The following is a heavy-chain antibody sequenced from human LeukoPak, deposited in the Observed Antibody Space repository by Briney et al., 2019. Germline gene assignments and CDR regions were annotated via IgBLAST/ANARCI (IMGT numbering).Heavy chain of an antibody. D-gene: IGHD2-2*01. CDR3: ARDAGCSSTSCYGAYYYYYGMDV. CDR2: IYHSGST. J-gene: IGHJ6*04. CDR1: GGSISSSNW. V-gene: IGHV4-4*02. Sequence: SETLSLTCAVSGGSISSSNWWSWVRQPPGKGLEWSGEIYHSGSTNYNPSLKSRVTISVDKSKNQSSLKLSSVTAADTAVYYCARDAGCSSTSCYGAYYYYYGMDVWGKGTTVTVSS.